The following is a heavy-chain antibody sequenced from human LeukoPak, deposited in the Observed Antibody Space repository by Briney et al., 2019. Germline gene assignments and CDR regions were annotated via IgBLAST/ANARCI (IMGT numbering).Heavy chain of an antibody. Sequence: GGSLRLSCAASGFTVSSNYMSRVRQAPGKGLEWVSAISGSGGSTYYADSVKGRFTISRDNSKNTLYLQMNSLRAEDTAVYYCAKESLMTTVTTDDYWGQGTLVTVSS. J-gene: IGHJ4*02. D-gene: IGHD4-17*01. V-gene: IGHV3-23*01. CDR1: GFTVSSNY. CDR3: AKESLMTTVTTDDY. CDR2: ISGSGGST.